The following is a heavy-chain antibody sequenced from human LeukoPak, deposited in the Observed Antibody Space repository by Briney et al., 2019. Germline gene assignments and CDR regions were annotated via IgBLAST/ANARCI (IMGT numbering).Heavy chain of an antibody. V-gene: IGHV3-23*01. CDR1: GFTSSSYA. J-gene: IGHJ4*02. CDR3: AKAEVQWLVLFRYFDY. CDR2: ISGSGSSP. D-gene: IGHD6-19*01. Sequence: GGSLRLSCAGSGFTSSSYAMNWIRQAPGKGLEWVSGISGSGSSPYYADSVKGRFTISRDNSKNTLYLQMNSLKAEDTAVYYCAKAEVQWLVLFRYFDYWGQGTLVTVSS.